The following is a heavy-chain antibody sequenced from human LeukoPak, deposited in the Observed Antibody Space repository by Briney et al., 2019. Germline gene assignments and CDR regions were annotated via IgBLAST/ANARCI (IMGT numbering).Heavy chain of an antibody. V-gene: IGHV3-43*02. Sequence: GGSLRLSCAASGFTFDDYAMHWVRQAPGKGLEWVSLISGDGGSTYYADSVKGRFTISTDNSKNSLYLQMNSLRTEDTALSYCAKDKEFGELYWGQGTLVTVSS. CDR3: AKDKEFGELY. D-gene: IGHD3-10*01. J-gene: IGHJ4*02. CDR2: ISGDGGST. CDR1: GFTFDDYA.